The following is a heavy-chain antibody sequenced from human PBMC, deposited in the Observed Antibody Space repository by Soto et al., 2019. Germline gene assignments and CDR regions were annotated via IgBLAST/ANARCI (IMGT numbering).Heavy chain of an antibody. D-gene: IGHD1-1*01. CDR3: ARGIEAWNHHYFDL. CDR2: FYGVGST. J-gene: IGHJ4*02. V-gene: IGHV4-61*01. Sequence: QVQLQESGPGLVKPSETLSLICSVSGDSINNYRSTTNSRWNWIRQFPGKGLEWIGHFYGVGSTNYNPSLKSRVSITIDTSENQVSLRLTSATAADTAVYYCARGIEAWNHHYFDLWGQGFLVTVSS. CDR1: GDSINN.